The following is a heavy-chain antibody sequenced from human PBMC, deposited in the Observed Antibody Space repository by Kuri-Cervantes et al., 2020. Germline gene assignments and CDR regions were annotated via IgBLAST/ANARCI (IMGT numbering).Heavy chain of an antibody. J-gene: IGHJ4*02. CDR3: ARVSGLLYFDY. D-gene: IGHD3/OR15-3a*01. CDR2: IIPILGTA. V-gene: IGHV1-69*10. CDR1: GYTFTSYD. Sequence: SVKVSCKASGYTFTSYDINWVRQAPGQGLEWMGGIIPILGTANYAQKFQGRVTITADKSTSTAYMELSSLRSEDTAVYYCARVSGLLYFDYWGQGTLVTLL.